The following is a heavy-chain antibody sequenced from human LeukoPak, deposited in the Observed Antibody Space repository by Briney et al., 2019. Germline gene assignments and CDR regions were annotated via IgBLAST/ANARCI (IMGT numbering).Heavy chain of an antibody. CDR1: SDSLSSYY. V-gene: IGHV4-34*12. Sequence: PETLSLTCAVYSDSLSSYYRSWIRQPPGKGLEWIGKIIHDGRVTYNASLGTRASISADTSKTHFTLELKSVTATDTAIYYCGAGLIPAESWGEGTLVTVSS. J-gene: IGHJ5*02. D-gene: IGHD6-19*01. CDR3: GAGLIPAES. CDR2: IIHDGRV.